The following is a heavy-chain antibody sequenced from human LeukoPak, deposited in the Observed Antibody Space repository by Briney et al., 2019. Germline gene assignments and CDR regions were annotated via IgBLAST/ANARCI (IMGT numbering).Heavy chain of an antibody. CDR3: ATTSYDILGYHDY. V-gene: IGHV3-23*01. CDR2: ISGSGAST. J-gene: IGHJ4*02. CDR1: GFTFSTYA. D-gene: IGHD3-9*01. Sequence: GGSLRLSSAASGFTFSTYAMSRDRQAPGKGLEGISAISGSGASTYYADSVKGRFTISRDNSKNTLYLQMNSLRAEDTAVYYCATTSYDILGYHDYWGQGTLVTVSS.